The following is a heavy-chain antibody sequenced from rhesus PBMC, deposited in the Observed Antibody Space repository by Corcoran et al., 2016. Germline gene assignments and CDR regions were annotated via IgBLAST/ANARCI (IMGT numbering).Heavy chain of an antibody. D-gene: IGHD6-25*01. CDR2: IYGSSTST. CDR3: ARDLSYTAAWGY. V-gene: IGHV4S10*01. Sequence: QVQLQESGPGVVKPSETLSLTCAVSGGSISDSYRWSWIRQPPGKGLEWIGYIYGSSTSTNYNPSLKSRVTISKDTSKNQFSFKLSSVTAADTAVYYCARDLSYTAAWGYWGQGVVVTVSS. J-gene: IGHJ6*01. CDR1: GGSISDSYR.